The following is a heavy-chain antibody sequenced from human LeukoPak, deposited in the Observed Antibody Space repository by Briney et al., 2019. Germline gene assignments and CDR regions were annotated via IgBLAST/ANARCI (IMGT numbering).Heavy chain of an antibody. CDR1: GYSISSNYY. J-gene: IGHJ4*02. CDR2: IYHSGSI. D-gene: IGHD1-7*01. CDR3: ARALEGTTGRFDY. Sequence: SETLSLTCTVSGYSISSNYYWGWIRQPPGKGLGWIGNIYHSGSISYNPSLKSRVTISVDTSKNQFSLKLTSVTAADTAVYYCARALEGTTGRFDYWGQGTLVTVSS. V-gene: IGHV4-38-2*02.